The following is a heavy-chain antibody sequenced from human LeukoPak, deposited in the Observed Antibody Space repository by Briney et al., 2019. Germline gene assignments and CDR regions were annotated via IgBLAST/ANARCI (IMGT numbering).Heavy chain of an antibody. V-gene: IGHV3-7*03. Sequence: GGSLRLSCAASGFTFSSYWMNWARQAPGKGLEWVASINHNGNVNYYVDSVKGRFTISRDNAKNSLYLQMSNLRAEDTAVYYCVRDRELHYWGQGTLVTVSS. CDR1: GFTFSSYW. CDR3: VRDRELHY. CDR2: INHNGNVN. D-gene: IGHD1-26*01. J-gene: IGHJ4*02.